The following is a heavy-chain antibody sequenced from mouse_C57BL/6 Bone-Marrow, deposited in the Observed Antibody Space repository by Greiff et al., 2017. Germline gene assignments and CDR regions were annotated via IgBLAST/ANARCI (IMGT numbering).Heavy chain of an antibody. CDR2: IYPRSGNT. D-gene: IGHD4-1*01. J-gene: IGHJ3*01. CDR3: AGTGTVFAY. Sequence: VQVVESGAELARPGASVKLSCKASGYTFTSYGISWVKQRTGQGLEWIGEIYPRSGNTYYNEKFKGKATLTADKSSSTAYMELRSLTSEDSAVYFCAGTGTVFAYWGQGTLVTVSA. CDR1: GYTFTSYG. V-gene: IGHV1-81*01.